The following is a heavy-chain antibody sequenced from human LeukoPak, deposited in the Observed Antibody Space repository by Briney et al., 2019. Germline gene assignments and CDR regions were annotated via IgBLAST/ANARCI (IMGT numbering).Heavy chain of an antibody. CDR2: IYYSGST. V-gene: IGHV4-30-4*02. CDR1: GGSISSGDYY. Sequence: PSETLSLTCTVSGGSISSGDYYWSWIRQPPGKGLEWIGYIYYSGSTYYNPSLKSRVTISVDTSKNQFSLKLSSVTAADTAVYYCARSLIMSTMIVVSGSGAFDIWGQGTMVTVSS. CDR3: ARSLIMSTMIVVSGSGAFDI. J-gene: IGHJ3*02. D-gene: IGHD3-22*01.